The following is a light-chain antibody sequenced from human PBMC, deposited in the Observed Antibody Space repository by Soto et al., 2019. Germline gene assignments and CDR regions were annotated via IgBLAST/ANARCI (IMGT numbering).Light chain of an antibody. CDR2: AAS. CDR1: QGINNF. Sequence: DIPMTQSPSSLSASVGDRVTITCRASQGINNFVAWYQQKPGEVPKLLIYAASTLQSGGPSRFSGSGFGTDFVLTISSQEPEDVTTYYCQKYDSVPLTFGGGTRVEIK. CDR3: QKYDSVPLT. V-gene: IGKV1-27*01. J-gene: IGKJ4*01.